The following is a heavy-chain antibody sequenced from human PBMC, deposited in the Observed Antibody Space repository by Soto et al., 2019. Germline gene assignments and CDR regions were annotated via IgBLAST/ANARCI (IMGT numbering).Heavy chain of an antibody. CDR3: ATGKPGMAVSGTPFEY. V-gene: IGHV3-23*01. J-gene: IGHJ4*02. CDR1: GFTFANYA. Sequence: GGSLRVSCAASGFTFANYAFIWVRQAPGKGLEGVSAITADGMTTFYADSVKGRFTISRDNSRGTLYLHMNSLRAEGTARYFCATGKPGMAVSGTPFEYWGQGAVVTVSS. CDR2: ITADGMTT. D-gene: IGHD6-19*01.